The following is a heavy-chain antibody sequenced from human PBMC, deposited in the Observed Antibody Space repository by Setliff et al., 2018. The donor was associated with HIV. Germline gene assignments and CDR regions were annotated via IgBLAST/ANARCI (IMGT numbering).Heavy chain of an antibody. D-gene: IGHD3-3*01. Sequence: PSETLSLTCTVSGGSISSHYWSWIRQPPGKGLEWIGSVYYSGSTNYNPSLKSRITISVDTSKSQFSLKLNSVTAADTAVYYCARDQSDWFYWGQGTLVTVSS. V-gene: IGHV4-59*11. CDR2: VYYSGST. CDR1: GGSISSHY. J-gene: IGHJ4*02. CDR3: ARDQSDWFY.